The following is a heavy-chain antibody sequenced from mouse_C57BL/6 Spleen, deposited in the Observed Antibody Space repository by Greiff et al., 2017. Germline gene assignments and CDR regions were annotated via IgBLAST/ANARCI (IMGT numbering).Heavy chain of an antibody. CDR3: ARSTMVMGDY. CDR1: GFTFSDYG. J-gene: IGHJ2*01. CDR2: ISSGSSTI. Sequence: VQLQQSGGGLVKPGGSLKLSCAASGFTFSDYGMHWVRQAPEKGLEWVAYISSGSSTIYYADTVKGRFTISRDNAKNTLFLQMTSLRSEDTAMYYCARSTMVMGDYWGQGTTLTVSS. V-gene: IGHV5-17*01. D-gene: IGHD2-2*01.